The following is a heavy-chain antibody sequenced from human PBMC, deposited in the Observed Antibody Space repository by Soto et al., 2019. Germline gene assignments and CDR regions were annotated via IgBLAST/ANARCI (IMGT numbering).Heavy chain of an antibody. V-gene: IGHV5-10-1*01. Sequence: GESLKISCKGSGYRFTSYWISWVRQMPGKGLEWMGRIDPSNSYTHYSPSFHGHVTISADNSISTAYLQWSNLRASDTAIYYCAFLDTSLDFDFWGQCTLVTVSS. CDR3: AFLDTSLDFDF. CDR1: GYRFTSYW. D-gene: IGHD3-3*02. J-gene: IGHJ4*02. CDR2: IDPSNSYT.